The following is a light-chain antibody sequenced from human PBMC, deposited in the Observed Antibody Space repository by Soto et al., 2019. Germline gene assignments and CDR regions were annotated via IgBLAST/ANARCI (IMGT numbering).Light chain of an antibody. V-gene: IGKV3-11*01. Sequence: EIVLTQSPATLSLSPGERATLSCRASQSISYNLAWYQQKPGQAPRLLIYDASNRATGVPARFSGSGSGKDFPLSISSLEPEDFAVYYCQQRGDWPLYTFGQGSRLEIK. CDR3: QQRGDWPLYT. CDR1: QSISYN. CDR2: DAS. J-gene: IGKJ2*01.